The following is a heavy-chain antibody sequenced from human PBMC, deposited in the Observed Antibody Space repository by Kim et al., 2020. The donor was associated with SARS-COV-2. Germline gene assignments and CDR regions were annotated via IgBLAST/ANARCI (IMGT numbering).Heavy chain of an antibody. CDR1: GFTVSSNY. CDR2: IYSGGNT. D-gene: IGHD2-8*01. J-gene: IGHJ4*02. CDR3: VRNGVVSGKFDY. Sequence: GGSLRLSCAASGFTVSSNYMSWVRQAPGKGLEWVSVIYSGGNTYYADSVKGRFTISRDNSKNTLYLQMNSLRAEDTAVYYCVRNGVVSGKFDYWGQGTLVTVSS. V-gene: IGHV3-53*01.